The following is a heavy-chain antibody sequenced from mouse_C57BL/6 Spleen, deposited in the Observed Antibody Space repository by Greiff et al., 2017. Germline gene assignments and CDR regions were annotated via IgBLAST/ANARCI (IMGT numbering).Heavy chain of an antibody. D-gene: IGHD2-4*01. V-gene: IGHV1-76*01. CDR2: IYPGSGNT. J-gene: IGHJ4*01. Sequence: QVQLQQSGAELVRPGASVKLSCKASGYTFTDYYINWVKQSPGQGLEWIARIYPGSGNTYYNEKFKGKATLTAEKSSSTAYMQLSSLTSEDSAVYFCARANYYDYDGDAMDYWGQGTSVTVSS. CDR1: GYTFTDYY. CDR3: ARANYYDYDGDAMDY.